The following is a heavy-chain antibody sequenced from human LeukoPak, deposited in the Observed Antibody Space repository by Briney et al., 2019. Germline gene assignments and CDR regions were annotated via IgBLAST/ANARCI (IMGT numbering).Heavy chain of an antibody. D-gene: IGHD4-23*01. Sequence: GGSLRLSCAASGFTFSSYAMSWVRQAPGKGLEWVSAISDSGAYTYYADSVQGRFTISRDNSKNTVYVQMNSLRAEDTALYYCAKDRLTLDAFDIWGQGTMVTVSS. CDR1: GFTFSSYA. V-gene: IGHV3-23*01. CDR3: AKDRLTLDAFDI. J-gene: IGHJ3*02. CDR2: ISDSGAYT.